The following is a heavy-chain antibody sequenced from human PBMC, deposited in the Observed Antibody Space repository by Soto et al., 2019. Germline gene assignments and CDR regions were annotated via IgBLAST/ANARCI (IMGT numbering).Heavy chain of an antibody. V-gene: IGHV3-30-3*01. CDR1: GFTFSSYA. Sequence: QVQLVESGGGVVQPGRSLRLSCAASGFTFSSYAMHWVRQAPGKGLEWVAVISYDGSNKYYADSVKGRFTISRDNSKNAMYLQMNSLRAEDPAVYYCARLPSSSGRAHFDYWGQGTLVTVSS. J-gene: IGHJ4*02. CDR2: ISYDGSNK. CDR3: ARLPSSSGRAHFDY. D-gene: IGHD2-15*01.